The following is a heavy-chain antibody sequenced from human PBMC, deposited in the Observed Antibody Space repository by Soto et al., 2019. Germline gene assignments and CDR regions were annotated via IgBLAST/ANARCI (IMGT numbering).Heavy chain of an antibody. CDR1: GGSISSGGYY. CDR2: IYYSGST. J-gene: IGHJ4*02. Sequence: SETLSLTCTVSGGSISSGGYYWSWIRQHPGKGLEWIGYIYYSGSTYYNPSLKSRVTISVDTSKNQFSLKLSSVTAADTAVYYCARKVAATIYHFDYWGQGTLVNVSS. V-gene: IGHV4-31*03. CDR3: ARKVAATIYHFDY. D-gene: IGHD2-15*01.